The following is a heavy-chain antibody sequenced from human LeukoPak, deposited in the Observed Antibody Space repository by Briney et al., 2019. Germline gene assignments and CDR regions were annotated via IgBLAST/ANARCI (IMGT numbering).Heavy chain of an antibody. CDR3: ARGYSYGSDYYYGMDV. J-gene: IGHJ6*02. Sequence: SVKVSCKASGYTFTSYAISWVRQAPGQGLEWMGWISGYNGNTKYAQKVQGRVTMTTDTSTSTAYMELRSLTSDDAAVYYCARGYSYGSDYYYGMDVWGQEPTVTVSS. D-gene: IGHD5-18*01. V-gene: IGHV1-18*01. CDR2: ISGYNGNT. CDR1: GYTFTSYA.